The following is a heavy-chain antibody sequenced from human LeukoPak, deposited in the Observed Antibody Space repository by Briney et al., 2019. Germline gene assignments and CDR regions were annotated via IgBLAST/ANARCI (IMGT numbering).Heavy chain of an antibody. CDR2: ISGSGGST. V-gene: IGHV3-23*01. D-gene: IGHD2-21*02. Sequence: DPGGSLRLSCAASGFTFSSYAMSWVRQAPGKALEWVSAISGSGGSTYYADSVKGRFTISRDNSKNTLYLQMNSLRAEDTAVYYCAKECGGDCYSGDYWGQGTLVTVSS. CDR3: AKECGGDCYSGDY. CDR1: GFTFSSYA. J-gene: IGHJ4*02.